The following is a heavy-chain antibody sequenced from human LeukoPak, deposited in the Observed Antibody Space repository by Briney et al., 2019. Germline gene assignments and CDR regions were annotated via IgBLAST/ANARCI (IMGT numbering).Heavy chain of an antibody. CDR2: IGGTGETI. V-gene: IGHV3-48*03. J-gene: IGHJ4*02. CDR3: ARDAPYLVGATYFDY. D-gene: IGHD1-26*01. CDR1: GFNFNTYE. Sequence: GGSLRLSCVAPGFNFNTYEMTWVRQAPGKGLEWVSYIGGTGETIYYADSVKGRFTVSRDNAKNSVYLQMNSLRAEDTAFYYCARDAPYLVGATYFDYWGQGTLVTVSS.